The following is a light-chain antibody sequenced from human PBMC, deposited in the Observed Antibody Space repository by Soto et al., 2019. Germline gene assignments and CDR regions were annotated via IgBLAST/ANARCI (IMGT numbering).Light chain of an antibody. Sequence: DIVMTQSPDSLPVSLGERPTINCKSIRSLFHTSNNKNYLAWYQQKPGQPPKLLIYWASTRESGVPDRFSGSGSGTDFTLTISSLQAEDVAVYYCQQYYSTPRTFGQGTKVDIK. J-gene: IGKJ1*01. CDR1: RSLFHTSNNKNY. CDR2: WAS. V-gene: IGKV4-1*01. CDR3: QQYYSTPRT.